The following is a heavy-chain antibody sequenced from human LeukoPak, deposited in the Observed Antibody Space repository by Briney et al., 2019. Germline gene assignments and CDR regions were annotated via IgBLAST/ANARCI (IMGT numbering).Heavy chain of an antibody. J-gene: IGHJ5*02. Sequence: GGPLRLSCAASGFTFSSYWMSWVRQAPGKGLEWVANIDQDGSDKNYVGSVKGRFTISRDDAKNSLFLQMNSLRAEDTAVYYCARESTEDRPGSWGQGTLVTVSS. V-gene: IGHV3-7*01. CDR3: ARESTEDRPGS. D-gene: IGHD5/OR15-5a*01. CDR1: GFTFSSYW. CDR2: IDQDGSDK.